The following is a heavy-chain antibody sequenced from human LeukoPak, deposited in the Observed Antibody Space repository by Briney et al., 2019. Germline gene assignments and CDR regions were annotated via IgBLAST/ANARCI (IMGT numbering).Heavy chain of an antibody. CDR1: GFTLEDYA. CDR3: AKAGVRDSSGWYYFDY. Sequence: GGCLRLSCAASGFTLEDYAMHWVRQAPGRGREWGSGISWNRGSIGYADSVKGRFAISRDNAKNSLYLEMNSVMAEAMALYYCAKAGVRDSSGWYYFDYWGQGTLVTVSS. CDR2: ISWNRGSI. D-gene: IGHD6-19*01. J-gene: IGHJ4*02. V-gene: IGHV3-9*03.